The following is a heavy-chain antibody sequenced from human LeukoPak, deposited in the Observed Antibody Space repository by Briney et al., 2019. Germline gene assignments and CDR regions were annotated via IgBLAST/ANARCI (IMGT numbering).Heavy chain of an antibody. V-gene: IGHV4-59*01. Sequence: SETLSLTCTVSGGSISSYYWSWIRQPPGKGLEWIGYIYYSGSTNYNPSLKSRVTISVDTSKNQFSLKLSSVTAADTAVYYCARRIVLMVYGVLYNWFDPWGQGTLVTVSS. J-gene: IGHJ5*02. CDR2: IYYSGST. CDR3: ARRIVLMVYGVLYNWFDP. D-gene: IGHD2-8*01. CDR1: GGSISSYY.